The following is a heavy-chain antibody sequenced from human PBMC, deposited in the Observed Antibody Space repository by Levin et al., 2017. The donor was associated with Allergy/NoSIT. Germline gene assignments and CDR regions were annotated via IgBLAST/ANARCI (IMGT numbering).Heavy chain of an antibody. CDR3: AREVSGGELDY. D-gene: IGHD4-17*01. Sequence: GESLKISCKASGYTFTSYGISWVRQAPGQGLEWMGWISAYNGNTNYAQKLQGRVTMTTDTSTSTAYMELRSLRSDDTAVYYCAREVSGGELDYWGQGTLVTVSS. V-gene: IGHV1-18*01. CDR1: GYTFTSYG. CDR2: ISAYNGNT. J-gene: IGHJ4*02.